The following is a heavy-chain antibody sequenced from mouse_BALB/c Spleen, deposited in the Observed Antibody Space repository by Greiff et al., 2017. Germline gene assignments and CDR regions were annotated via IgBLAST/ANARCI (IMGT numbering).Heavy chain of an antibody. CDR3: ARGTDYYAMDY. CDR1: GFTFSSYA. V-gene: IGHV5-6-5*01. Sequence: DVHLVESGGGLVKPGGSLKLSCAASGFTFSSYAMSWVRQTPEKRLEWVASISSGGSTYYPDSVKGRFTISRDNARNILYLQMSSLRSEDTAMYYCARGTDYYAMDYWGQGTSVTVSA. CDR2: ISSGGST. J-gene: IGHJ4*01.